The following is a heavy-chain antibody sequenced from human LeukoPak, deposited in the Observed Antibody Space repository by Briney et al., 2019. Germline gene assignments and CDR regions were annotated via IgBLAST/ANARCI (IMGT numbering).Heavy chain of an antibody. J-gene: IGHJ4*02. CDR3: TRVGYIDEGIDY. CDR2: IKQDGSKK. V-gene: IGHV3-7*04. Sequence: GGSLRHSCVASGFPFSSYWMTWVRQAPGKGLEWVANIKQDGSKKSYVDSVKGRFTISRDNAKNSLYLQMNSLRAEDTAIYYCTRVGYIDEGIDYWGQGTLVTVSS. CDR1: GFPFSSYW. D-gene: IGHD5-24*01.